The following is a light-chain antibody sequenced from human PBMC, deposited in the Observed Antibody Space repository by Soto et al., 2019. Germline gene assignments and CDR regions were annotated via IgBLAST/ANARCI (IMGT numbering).Light chain of an antibody. CDR3: PKYDNLPPT. Sequence: DIQMTQSPSSLSASVGDRVTITCQASQDISNYLNWYQHKPGKAPKLLIYDASNLKTVVPSRFSGSGSGTHITFATSSLQPEDIATYYCPKYDNLPPTCGQGTRLEIK. J-gene: IGKJ5*01. CDR1: QDISNY. CDR2: DAS. V-gene: IGKV1-33*01.